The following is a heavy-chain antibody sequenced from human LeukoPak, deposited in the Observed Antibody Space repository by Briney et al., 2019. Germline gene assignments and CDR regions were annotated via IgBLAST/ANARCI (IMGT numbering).Heavy chain of an antibody. Sequence: PGGSLRLSCAASGFTFSSYSMNWVRNAQGKGLEWVSYISSSSSIIHYSDSVKGRFTISRDDGKNTLYLHMNSLRDDDTAVYYGATGQRYAFDYWGQGILVTVSS. V-gene: IGHV3-48*02. J-gene: IGHJ4*02. CDR3: ATGQRYAFDY. D-gene: IGHD3-9*01. CDR2: ISSSSSII. CDR1: GFTFSSYS.